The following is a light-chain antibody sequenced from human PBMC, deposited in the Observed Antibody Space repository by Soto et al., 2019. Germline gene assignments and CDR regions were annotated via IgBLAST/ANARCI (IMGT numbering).Light chain of an antibody. CDR2: EVN. Sequence: PALAQPASVSGSPGQSITISCTGTSSDVGGYNYVSWYQQHPGKAPKLMIYEVNNRPSEVSNRFSGSKSGNTASLTISGLQPEDEADYYCNSYTSRYTFVLGTGTKVTVL. CDR1: SSDVGGYNY. J-gene: IGLJ1*01. V-gene: IGLV2-14*01. CDR3: NSYTSRYTFV.